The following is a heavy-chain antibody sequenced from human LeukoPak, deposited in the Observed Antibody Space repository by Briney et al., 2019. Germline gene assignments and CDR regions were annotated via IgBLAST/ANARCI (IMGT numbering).Heavy chain of an antibody. CDR1: GYTFTSYD. J-gene: IGHJ4*02. CDR2: MNPNSGNT. V-gene: IGHV1-8*01. D-gene: IGHD5-12*01. Sequence: ASVKVSCKASGYTFTSYDINWVRQATGQGLEWMGWMNPNSGNTGYAQKFQGRVTMTRNTSISTAYMELSRLRSDDTAVYYCARDLAIRSGYDLVGFDYWGQGTLVTVSS. CDR3: ARDLAIRSGYDLVGFDY.